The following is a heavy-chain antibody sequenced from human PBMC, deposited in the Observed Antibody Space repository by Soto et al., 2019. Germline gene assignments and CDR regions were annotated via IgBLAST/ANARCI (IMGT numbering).Heavy chain of an antibody. CDR3: AKKPTSGGYHAFDY. V-gene: IGHV3-23*01. CDR2: ITPSGGST. D-gene: IGHD3-22*01. Sequence: EVQLLESGGDLVQPGGSLRLSCAASGFTFSSFVMSWVRQAPGKGLDWVSTITPSGGSTYYADSVKDRFTISRDTSKNTLSLQMNSLRAGDTAIYYCAKKPTSGGYHAFDYWGQGTLVTVSS. J-gene: IGHJ4*02. CDR1: GFTFSSFV.